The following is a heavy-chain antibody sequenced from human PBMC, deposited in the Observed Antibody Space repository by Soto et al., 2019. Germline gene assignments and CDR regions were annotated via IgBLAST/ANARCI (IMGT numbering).Heavy chain of an antibody. CDR2: ISGSGGST. CDR1: GFTFSSYA. CDR3: AKGRYSSSSGAAARAFDY. J-gene: IGHJ4*02. V-gene: IGHV3-23*01. Sequence: VQLLESGGGLVQPGGSLRLSCAASGFTFSSYAMSWVRQAPGKGLEWVSAISGSGGSTYYADSVKGRFTISRDNSKNTLYLQMNSLRAEDTAVYYCAKGRYSSSSGAAARAFDYWGQGTLVTVSS. D-gene: IGHD6-6*01.